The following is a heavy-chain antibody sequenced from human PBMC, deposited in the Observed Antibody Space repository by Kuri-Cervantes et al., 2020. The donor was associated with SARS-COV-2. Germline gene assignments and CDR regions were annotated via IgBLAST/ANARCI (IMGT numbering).Heavy chain of an antibody. CDR2: ISAYNGNT. V-gene: IGHV1-18*01. J-gene: IGHJ6*02. Sequence: ASVKVSCKASGYTFTSYGISWVRQAPGQGLEWMGWISAYNGNTNYAQKFQGRVTMTRDTSISTAYMELSRLRSDDTAVYYCARDMGTYYYYGMDVWGQGTTVTVSS. CDR1: GYTFTSYG. CDR3: ARDMGTYYYYGMDV. D-gene: IGHD1-1*01.